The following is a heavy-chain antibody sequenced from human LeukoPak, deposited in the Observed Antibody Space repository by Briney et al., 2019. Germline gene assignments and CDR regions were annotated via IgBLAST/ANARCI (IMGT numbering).Heavy chain of an antibody. V-gene: IGHV1-2*02. CDR1: GYTFTGYY. CDR2: INPNSGGT. D-gene: IGHD3-16*02. Sequence: GASVKVSCKASGYTFTGYYMHWVRQAPGQGLEWMGWINPNSGGTNYAQKFQGRVTMTRDTSISTAYMELSRLRSDDTAVYYCARHFIGTRDAFDIWGQGTMVTVSS. J-gene: IGHJ3*02. CDR3: ARHFIGTRDAFDI.